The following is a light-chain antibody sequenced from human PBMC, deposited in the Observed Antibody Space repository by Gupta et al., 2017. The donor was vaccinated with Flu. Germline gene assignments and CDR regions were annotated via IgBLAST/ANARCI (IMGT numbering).Light chain of an antibody. V-gene: IGKV1-27*01. CDR3: QKYNSAPPA. Sequence: QDIGSYLAWYQQKSGSRPKLLIYASSSTQSGVPSRFSASGFGTAFTLIITSLQPEDVATYYCQKYNSAPPAFGGGTKVEIK. CDR2: ASS. J-gene: IGKJ4*01. CDR1: QDIGSY.